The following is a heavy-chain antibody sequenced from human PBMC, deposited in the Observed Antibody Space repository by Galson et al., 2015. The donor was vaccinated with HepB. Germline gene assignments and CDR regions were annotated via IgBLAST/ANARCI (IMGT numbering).Heavy chain of an antibody. V-gene: IGHV3-74*01. Sequence: SLRLSCAASGFTFSFYWMHWVRRAPRKGLVWVSRINNDGTTTNYADSVKGRFTISRDNAKNTLYLQMNSLRAEDTAVYYCARPYGGNYHFDYWGQGTLVTVSS. D-gene: IGHD4-23*01. CDR3: ARPYGGNYHFDY. J-gene: IGHJ4*02. CDR2: INNDGTTT. CDR1: GFTFSFYW.